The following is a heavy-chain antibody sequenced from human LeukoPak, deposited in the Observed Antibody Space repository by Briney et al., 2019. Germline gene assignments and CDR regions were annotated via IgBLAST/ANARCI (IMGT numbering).Heavy chain of an antibody. CDR2: IYYSGST. V-gene: IGHV4-31*01. Sequence: SETLSLTCTVSGGSISSGGYYWSWIRQHPGKGLEWIGYIYYSGSTYYNPSLKSQVTISVDTSKNQFSLKLSSVTAADTAVYYCARGRHSSGYYYAPTFFDHWGQGTLVTVSS. D-gene: IGHD3-22*01. J-gene: IGHJ4*02. CDR1: GGSISSGGYY. CDR3: ARGRHSSGYYYAPTFFDH.